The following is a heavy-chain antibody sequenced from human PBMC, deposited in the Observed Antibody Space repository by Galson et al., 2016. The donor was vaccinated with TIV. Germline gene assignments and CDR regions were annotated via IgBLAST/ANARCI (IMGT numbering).Heavy chain of an antibody. Sequence: SVKVSCKASGYPFTDSWMHWVRQAPGEGLEWMGWIDPNSGATLYAQKFQGRVTMTRDTSTSTTYVELSRLTSDDTAVDYCARDLRGALDSWGQGTLVTVSS. CDR3: ARDLRGALDS. J-gene: IGHJ4*02. V-gene: IGHV1-2*02. D-gene: IGHD3-10*01. CDR1: GYPFTDSW. CDR2: IDPNSGAT.